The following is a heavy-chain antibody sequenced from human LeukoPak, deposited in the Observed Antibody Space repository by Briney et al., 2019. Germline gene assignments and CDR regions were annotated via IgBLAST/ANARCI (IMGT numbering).Heavy chain of an antibody. Sequence: GGSLRLSCGASGFTFGTYWMHWVRQAPGKGLVWVSGINSDGGTTTYADSVKGRFTISRDNAKNTLYLQMNSLRAEDTAVYYCVRDPILGYCSGGSCYGANWFDPWGQGTLVTVSS. CDR1: GFTFGTYW. CDR2: INSDGGTT. V-gene: IGHV3-74*01. D-gene: IGHD2-15*01. J-gene: IGHJ5*02. CDR3: VRDPILGYCSGGSCYGANWFDP.